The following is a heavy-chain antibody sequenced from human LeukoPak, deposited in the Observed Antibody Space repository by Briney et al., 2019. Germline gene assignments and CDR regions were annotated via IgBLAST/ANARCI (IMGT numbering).Heavy chain of an antibody. V-gene: IGHV1-69*01. Sequence: ASVKVSCKASGGTFSNYAISWVRQAPGQGLEWMGGIIPIFGMANHAQKFQGRVTITADESTSTAYIDLSSLRSEDTAVYYCARSREMATMFDVDYWGQGTLVTVSS. CDR1: GGTFSNYA. D-gene: IGHD5-24*01. CDR3: ARSREMATMFDVDY. J-gene: IGHJ4*02. CDR2: IIPIFGMA.